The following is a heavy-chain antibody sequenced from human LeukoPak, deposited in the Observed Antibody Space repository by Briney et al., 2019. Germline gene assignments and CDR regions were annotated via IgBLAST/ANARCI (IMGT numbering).Heavy chain of an antibody. CDR1: GFTFSTYW. J-gene: IGHJ4*02. Sequence: PGGSLRLSCAASGFTFSTYWMSWVRQAPGKGLEWVANIKQDGSEQYYVDSLKGRVTISRDNAKNSLYLQMNNLRAEDTAVYYCARDLGPKYLCQLDYWGQGTLVTVSS. CDR3: ARDLGPKYLCQLDY. D-gene: IGHD2/OR15-2a*01. CDR2: IKQDGSEQ. V-gene: IGHV3-7*01.